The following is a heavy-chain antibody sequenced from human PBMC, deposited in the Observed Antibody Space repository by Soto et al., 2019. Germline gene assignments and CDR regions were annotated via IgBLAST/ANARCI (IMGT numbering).Heavy chain of an antibody. J-gene: IGHJ6*02. CDR1: GFTFSSYG. CDR3: AKVITMVRGPYCGMDV. CDR2: ISYDGSNK. V-gene: IGHV3-30*18. Sequence: PGGSLRLSCAASGFTFSSYGMHWVRQAQGKGLEWVAVISYDGSNKYYADSVKGRFTISRDNSKSTLYLQMNSLRAEDTAVYYCAKVITMVRGPYCGMDVWGQGTTVTVSS. D-gene: IGHD3-10*01.